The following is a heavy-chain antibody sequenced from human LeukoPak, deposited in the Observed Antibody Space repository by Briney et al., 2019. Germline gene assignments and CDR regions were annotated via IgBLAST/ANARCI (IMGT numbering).Heavy chain of an antibody. CDR2: IIPIFGTA. CDR3: AREDSSGWYSNWFDP. CDR1: GGTFSSYA. Sequence: GASVKVSCKASGGTFSSYAISWVRQAPGQGLEWMGGIIPIFGTANYAQKFQGRVTITADESTSTAYMELSSLRSEDTAVYYCAREDSSGWYSNWFDPWGQGTLVTVSS. D-gene: IGHD6-19*01. J-gene: IGHJ5*02. V-gene: IGHV1-69*13.